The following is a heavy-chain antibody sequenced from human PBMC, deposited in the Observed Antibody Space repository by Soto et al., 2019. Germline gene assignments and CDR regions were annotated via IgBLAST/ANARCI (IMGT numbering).Heavy chain of an antibody. J-gene: IGHJ5*02. Sequence: PGGSLRLSCAASGFTFSNSAMSWVRQAPGKGLEWVSAISGSGGNTYYADSVKGRFTISRDNSKNTLYLQMNSLRPEDTAVYYCAKRPGFVFDPWGQGTLVTVSS. CDR1: GFTFSNSA. CDR2: ISGSGGNT. V-gene: IGHV3-23*01. D-gene: IGHD2-15*01. CDR3: AKRPGFVFDP.